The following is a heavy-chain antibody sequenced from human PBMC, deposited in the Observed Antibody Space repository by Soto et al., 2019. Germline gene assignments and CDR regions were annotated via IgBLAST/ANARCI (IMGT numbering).Heavy chain of an antibody. CDR1: GFSFSTYG. CDR3: AKVVRADSTSSNFYYYSGMAV. J-gene: IGHJ6*02. Sequence: QVQMVESGGGVVQPGRSLRLSCAASGFSFSTYGMHWVRQAPGKGLEWMAVISNDGSNKYYADSVKGRFTISRDNSKDTLFLQMNSLRGEDTAVYYCAKVVRADSTSSNFYYYSGMAVWGQGTTVTVSS. V-gene: IGHV3-30*18. D-gene: IGHD6-6*01. CDR2: ISNDGSNK.